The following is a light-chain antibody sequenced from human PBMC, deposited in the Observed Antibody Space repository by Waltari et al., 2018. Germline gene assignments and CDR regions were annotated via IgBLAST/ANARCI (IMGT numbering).Light chain of an antibody. J-gene: IGKJ3*01. V-gene: IGKV3-15*01. CDR1: QSVSSN. Sequence: EIVMTQSPATLSVSPGERATLSCRASQSVSSNLAWYQHKPGQAPRLLIYGASTRATGIPARFSGSGSGTEFTLTISSLQSEDFAVYYCQQYNNWPPLLTFGPGTKVDIK. CDR2: GAS. CDR3: QQYNNWPPLLT.